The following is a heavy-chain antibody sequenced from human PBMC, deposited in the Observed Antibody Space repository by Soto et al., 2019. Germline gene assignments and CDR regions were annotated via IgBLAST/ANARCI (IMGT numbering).Heavy chain of an antibody. CDR3: AREPPLTSYDIVVVPAATTGMDV. D-gene: IGHD2-2*01. CDR1: GFTFSSYA. Sequence: GGSLRLSCAASGFTFSSYAMHWVRQAPGKGLEWVAVISYDGSNKYYADSVKGRFTISRDNSKNTLYLQMNSLRAEDTAVYYCAREPPLTSYDIVVVPAATTGMDVWGQGTTVTVSS. CDR2: ISYDGSNK. V-gene: IGHV3-30-3*01. J-gene: IGHJ6*02.